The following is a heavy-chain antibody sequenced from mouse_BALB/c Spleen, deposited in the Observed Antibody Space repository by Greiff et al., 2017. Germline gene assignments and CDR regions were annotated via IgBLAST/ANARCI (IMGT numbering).Heavy chain of an antibody. V-gene: IGHV1-15*01. CDR3: TRKAHYRYLYWYFDV. D-gene: IGHD2-14*01. CDR2: IDPETGGT. Sequence: QVQLKESGAELVRPGASVTLSCKASGYTFTDYEMHWVKQTPVHGLEWIGAIDPETGGTAYNQKFKGKATLTADKSSSTAYMELRSLTSEDSAVYYCTRKAHYRYLYWYFDVWGAGTTVTVSS. J-gene: IGHJ1*01. CDR1: GYTFTDYE.